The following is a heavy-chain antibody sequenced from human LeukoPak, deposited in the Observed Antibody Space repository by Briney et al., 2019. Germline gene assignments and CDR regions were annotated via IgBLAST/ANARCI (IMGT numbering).Heavy chain of an antibody. D-gene: IGHD3-10*01. J-gene: IGHJ6*02. V-gene: IGHV3-43*01. CDR2: ISWDGGST. CDR3: AKDIRGFGELSPYYYGMDV. Sequence: GGSLRLSCAASGFTFDDYTMHWVRQAPGKGLEWVSLISWDGGSTYYADSVKGRFTISRDNSKNSLYLQMNSLRTEDTALYYCAKDIRGFGELSPYYYGMDVWGQGTTVTVSS. CDR1: GFTFDDYT.